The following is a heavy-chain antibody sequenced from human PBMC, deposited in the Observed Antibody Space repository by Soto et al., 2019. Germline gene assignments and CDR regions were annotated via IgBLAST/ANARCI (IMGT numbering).Heavy chain of an antibody. CDR2: IYYSGST. V-gene: IGHV4-39*01. J-gene: IGHJ5*02. Sequence: QLQLQESGPGLVKPSETLSLTCTVSGGSISSSSYYWGWIRQPPGKGLEWIGSIYYSGSTYYNPSLKSRVTISVDTSKNQFSLKLSSVTAADTAVYYCARAAATNYGDPSLPRDNWFDPWGQGTLVTVSS. CDR1: GGSISSSSYY. D-gene: IGHD4-17*01. CDR3: ARAAATNYGDPSLPRDNWFDP.